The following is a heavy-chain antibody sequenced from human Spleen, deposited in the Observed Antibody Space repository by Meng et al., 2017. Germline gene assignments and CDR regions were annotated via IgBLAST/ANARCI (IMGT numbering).Heavy chain of an antibody. CDR3: ASAGGWYYFDY. J-gene: IGHJ4*02. CDR1: GGSISSSSYY. CDR2: IYYSGST. D-gene: IGHD6-19*01. V-gene: IGHV4-39*01. Sequence: QLQLQESVPGLVKPSETLSLTCTVSGGSISSSSYYWGWIRQPPGKGLEWIGSIYYSGSTYYNPSLKSRVTISVDTSKNQFSLKLSSVTAADTAVYYCASAGGWYYFDYWGQGTLVTVSS.